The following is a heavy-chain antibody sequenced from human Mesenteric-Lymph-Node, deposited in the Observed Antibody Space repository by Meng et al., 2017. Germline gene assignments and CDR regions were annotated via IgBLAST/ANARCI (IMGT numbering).Heavy chain of an antibody. CDR2: LGGHDGDT. CDR1: DYTFTGYG. J-gene: IGHJ4*02. CDR3: ARGTPGRSYSDY. V-gene: IGHV1-18*01. Sequence: QVQPLQPGPEGKMPGASWQVSCNASDYTFTGYGVSWVRQAPGQGLEWMAWLGGHDGDTSHAPKFQGRVTVSADRPTATAYMELRSLRSDDTAVYYCARGTPGRSYSDYWGQGTLVTVSS. D-gene: IGHD3-10*01.